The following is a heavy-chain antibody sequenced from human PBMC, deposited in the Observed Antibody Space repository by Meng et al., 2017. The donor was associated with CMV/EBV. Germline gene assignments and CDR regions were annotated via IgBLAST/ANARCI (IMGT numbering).Heavy chain of an antibody. Sequence: SETLSLTCTVSGGSISSYSWSWIRQPPGKGLEWIGYIYYSGSTNYNPSLKSRVTISVDTSKNQFSLKLSSVTAADTAVYYCARGRTIFDAFDIWGQGTMVTVSS. CDR2: IYYSGST. J-gene: IGHJ3*02. D-gene: IGHD3-3*01. V-gene: IGHV4-59*01. CDR1: GGSISSYS. CDR3: ARGRTIFDAFDI.